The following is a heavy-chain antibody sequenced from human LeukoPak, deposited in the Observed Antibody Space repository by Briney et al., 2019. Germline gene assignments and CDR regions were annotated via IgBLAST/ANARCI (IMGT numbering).Heavy chain of an antibody. Sequence: PGGSLRLSCAASGFTFSSYTMSWVRQAPGKGLEWVSAISGSGGSTYYAGSVKGRFTTSRDNSKNTLYLQMNSLRAEDTAVYYCAKDGVGYYGSGSYTNWGQGTLVTVSS. CDR2: ISGSGGST. CDR3: AKDGVGYYGSGSYTN. CDR1: GFTFSSYT. D-gene: IGHD3-10*01. J-gene: IGHJ4*02. V-gene: IGHV3-23*01.